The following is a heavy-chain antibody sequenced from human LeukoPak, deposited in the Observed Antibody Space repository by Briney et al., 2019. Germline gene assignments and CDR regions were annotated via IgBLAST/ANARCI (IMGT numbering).Heavy chain of an antibody. CDR3: ATTNDGGGYQWGDFFDF. Sequence: SVNVSFKASGGTSNSHAISWVRQAPGQGLEWMGRIIPNLGTTNRAQNFQDRVTLTADKSTNTAYMELTSLTSDDTAVYYCATTNDGGGYQWGDFFDFWGQGTLVTVSS. CDR2: IIPNLGTT. D-gene: IGHD3-22*01. J-gene: IGHJ4*02. V-gene: IGHV1-69*04. CDR1: GGTSNSHA.